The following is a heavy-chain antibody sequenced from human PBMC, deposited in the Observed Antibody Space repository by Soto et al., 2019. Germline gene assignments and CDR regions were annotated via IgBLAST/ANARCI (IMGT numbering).Heavy chain of an antibody. CDR1: GFTFGIYW. Sequence: PGGSLRLSCAASGFTFGIYWMSWVRQAPGKGLEWVANIKQDGSEKYYVDSVKGRFTISRDSAKNSLYLQMNSLRAEDTAVYYCATYEGIVASDAFDIWGQGTMVTVSS. D-gene: IGHD3-22*01. J-gene: IGHJ3*02. CDR2: IKQDGSEK. CDR3: ATYEGIVASDAFDI. V-gene: IGHV3-7*02.